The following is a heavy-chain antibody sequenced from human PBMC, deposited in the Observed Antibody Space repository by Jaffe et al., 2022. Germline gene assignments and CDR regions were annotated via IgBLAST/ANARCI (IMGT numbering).Heavy chain of an antibody. CDR1: GGSIRSGSYY. CDR3: ARDCGGDCYPLYYYYYMDV. J-gene: IGHJ6*03. D-gene: IGHD2-21*02. V-gene: IGHV4-61*02. CDR2: IYTSGST. Sequence: QVQLQESGPGLVKPSQTLSLTCTVSGGSIRSGSYYWSWIRQPAGKGLEWIGRIYTSGSTNYNPSLKSRVTISVDTSKNQFSLKLSSVTAADTAVYYCARDCGGDCYPLYYYYYMDVWGKGTTVTVSS.